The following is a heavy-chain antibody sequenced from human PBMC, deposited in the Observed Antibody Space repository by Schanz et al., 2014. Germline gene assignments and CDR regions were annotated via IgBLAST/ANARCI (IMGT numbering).Heavy chain of an antibody. CDR3: AKDLQRELLRDDHYYGMDV. V-gene: IGHV3-23*01. CDR1: GFTFSTYA. D-gene: IGHD1-26*01. CDR2: LTGSGGGT. Sequence: EVKLLESGGHLVQPGGSLRLSCVASGFTFSTYAMSWVRQAPGKGPEWVSSLTGSGGGTYYADSVRGRFAISRDNSMNTVYLQMNSLRAEDTAVYYCAKDLQRELLRDDHYYGMDVWGQGTTVTVSS. J-gene: IGHJ6*02.